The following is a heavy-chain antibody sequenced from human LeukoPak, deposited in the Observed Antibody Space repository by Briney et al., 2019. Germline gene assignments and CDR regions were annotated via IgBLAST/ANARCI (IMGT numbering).Heavy chain of an antibody. Sequence: GGPLRLSCAVSGFTFSTYSMNWVRQAPGKGLEWVSYISSSSSTIYYADSVKGRFTISRDNAKNSLYLQMNSLRDEDTAMYYCAKDSDYYHSSGYYYAYFQHWGQGTLVTVSS. J-gene: IGHJ1*01. CDR2: ISSSSSTI. CDR3: AKDSDYYHSSGYYYAYFQH. CDR1: GFTFSTYS. D-gene: IGHD3-22*01. V-gene: IGHV3-48*02.